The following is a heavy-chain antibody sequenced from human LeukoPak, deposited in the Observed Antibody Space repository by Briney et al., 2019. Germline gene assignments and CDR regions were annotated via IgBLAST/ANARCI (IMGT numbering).Heavy chain of an antibody. CDR3: AKDISTNYDSWGYDY. J-gene: IGHJ4*02. CDR1: GFTFDDYA. Sequence: GGSLRLSCAASGFTFDDYAMHWVRHAPGKGLEWVSGISWNSGRIVYADSVKGRFTISRDNAKNSLYLQMNSLRAEDMALYYCAKDISTNYDSWGYDYWGQGTLATVSS. D-gene: IGHD3-3*01. CDR2: ISWNSGRI. V-gene: IGHV3-9*03.